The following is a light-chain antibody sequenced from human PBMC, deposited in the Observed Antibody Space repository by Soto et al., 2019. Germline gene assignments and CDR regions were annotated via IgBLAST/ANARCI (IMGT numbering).Light chain of an antibody. V-gene: IGLV1-40*01. Sequence: QSVLTQPPSVSGAPGQGVTIFCTGSSSNIGAGYGVNWYKQLPGTAPKLLICGSGNRPSRVHDRFSGSKSGTSASLAITGIQAENGADYYCQSYDSSLRGGVFGAGTKLTVL. CDR3: QSYDSSLRGGV. J-gene: IGLJ1*01. CDR1: SSNIGAGYG. CDR2: GSG.